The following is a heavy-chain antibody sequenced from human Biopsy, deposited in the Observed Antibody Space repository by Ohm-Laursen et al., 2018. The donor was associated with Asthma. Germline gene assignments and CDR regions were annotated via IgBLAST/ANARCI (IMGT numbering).Heavy chain of an antibody. D-gene: IGHD6-19*01. V-gene: IGHV1-46*01. J-gene: IGHJ1*01. Sequence: GSSVKVSCKASGFTFMGYHIFWMRQAPGQGLEWVGIINPPTGDTSYAQKFLGRVTVTRDTSTSTVYMELSRLRSDDTAVYYCARVGRISGSSGWKEYFQHWGQGTLVTVSS. CDR2: INPPTGDT. CDR3: ARVGRISGSSGWKEYFQH. CDR1: GFTFMGYH.